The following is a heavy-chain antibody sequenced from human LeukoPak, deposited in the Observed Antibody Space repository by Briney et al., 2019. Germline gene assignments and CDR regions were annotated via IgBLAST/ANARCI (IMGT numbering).Heavy chain of an antibody. J-gene: IGHJ4*02. CDR1: GFTFSTYG. Sequence: GGSLRLSCAASGFTFSTYGMHWVRQAPGKGLEWVGIIWDDGKNKYYADSVKGRFTISRDNSKNTLYLQMNSLRAEDTAVYYCAKDRGAWYYDILTGYSGGFDYWGQGTLVTVSS. CDR3: AKDRGAWYYDILTGYSGGFDY. D-gene: IGHD3-9*01. CDR2: IWDDGKNK. V-gene: IGHV3-30*02.